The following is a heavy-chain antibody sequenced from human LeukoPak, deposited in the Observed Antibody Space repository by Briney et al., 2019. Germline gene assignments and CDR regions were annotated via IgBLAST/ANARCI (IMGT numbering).Heavy chain of an antibody. CDR2: ISGSGGST. CDR1: GFTFSSYA. D-gene: IGHD4-23*01. Sequence: GSLRLSCAASGFTFSSYAMSWVRQAPGKGLEWVSAISGSGGSTYYADSVKGRFTISRDNSKNTLYLQMNSLRAEDTAVYYCAIHLRWSSSGFDYWGQGTLVTVSS. V-gene: IGHV3-23*01. CDR3: AIHLRWSSSGFDY. J-gene: IGHJ4*02.